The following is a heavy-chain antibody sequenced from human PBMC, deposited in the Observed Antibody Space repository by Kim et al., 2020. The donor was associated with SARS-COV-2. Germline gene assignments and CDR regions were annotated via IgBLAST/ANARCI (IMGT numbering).Heavy chain of an antibody. CDR1: GFTFSSYA. CDR2: ISYDGSNK. Sequence: GGSLRLSCAASGFTFSSYAMHWVRQAPGKGLEWMAVISYDGSNKYYADSVKGRLTISRDNSKNTLYLQMNSLRAEDTAVYYCARAQRGGYYYGMDVWGQGTTVTVSS. J-gene: IGHJ6*02. CDR3: ARAQRGGYYYGMDV. V-gene: IGHV3-30*04. D-gene: IGHD3-10*01.